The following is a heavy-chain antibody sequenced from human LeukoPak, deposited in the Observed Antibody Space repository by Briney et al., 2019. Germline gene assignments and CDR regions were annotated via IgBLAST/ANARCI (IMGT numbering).Heavy chain of an antibody. CDR1: GFSFSTNA. CDR3: AKGNVLDY. CDR2: ISAGGSST. J-gene: IGHJ4*02. Sequence: PGGSLRLSCAASGFSFSTNAMNWVRQAPGKGLEWVSTISAGGSSTYSAETVKGRFTISRDNSKKTLYLQLNSLRAEDTAVYYCAKGNVLDYWGQGTLVTVCS. D-gene: IGHD3-10*01. V-gene: IGHV3-23*01.